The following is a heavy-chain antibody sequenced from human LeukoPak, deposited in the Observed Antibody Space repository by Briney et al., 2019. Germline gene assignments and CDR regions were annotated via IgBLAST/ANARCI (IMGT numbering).Heavy chain of an antibody. CDR3: ASDLSSTSTWEFDY. CDR2: MNANSGVT. Sequence: ASVKVSCKASGYTFTDSFIHWVRQAPGQGPEWMGRMNANSGVTMYAQTLQDRVTMTRDTSISTAYMERSRLTSDDTALYYCASDLSSTSTWEFDYGGQGPLATVSS. V-gene: IGHV1-2*06. CDR1: GYTFTDSF. J-gene: IGHJ4*02. D-gene: IGHD7-27*01.